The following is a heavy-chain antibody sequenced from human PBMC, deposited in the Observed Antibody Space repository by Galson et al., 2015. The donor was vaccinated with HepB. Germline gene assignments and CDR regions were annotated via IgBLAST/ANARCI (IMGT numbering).Heavy chain of an antibody. CDR1: GGTFSSYA. J-gene: IGHJ4*02. Sequence: SVKVSCKASGGTFSSYAISWVRQAPGQGLEWMGGIIPIFGTANYAQKFQGRVTITADESTSTAYMELSSLRSEDTAVYYCARSRIAVAGSYYFDYWGQGTLVTVSS. CDR3: ARSRIAVAGSYYFDY. D-gene: IGHD6-19*01. CDR2: IIPIFGTA. V-gene: IGHV1-69*13.